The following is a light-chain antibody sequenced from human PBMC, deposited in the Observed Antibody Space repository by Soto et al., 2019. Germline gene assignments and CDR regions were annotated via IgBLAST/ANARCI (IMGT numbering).Light chain of an antibody. Sequence: QAVVTQEPSLTVSPGGTVTLTCGSSTGAVTSGHYPYWFQQKPGQGPRILMYDISVKLSWTPARFSGSLLGGKAALTLSGAQPEDEAEYYCLLFYSGLRIFGGGTKLTVL. J-gene: IGLJ2*01. CDR2: DIS. V-gene: IGLV7-46*01. CDR1: TGAVTSGHY. CDR3: LLFYSGLRI.